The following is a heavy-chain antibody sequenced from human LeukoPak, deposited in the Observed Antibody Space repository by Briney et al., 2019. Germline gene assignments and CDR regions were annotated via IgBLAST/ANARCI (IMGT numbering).Heavy chain of an antibody. J-gene: IGHJ6*02. Sequence: PSETLSLNCTVSGGSVSSSSYYWGWIRQPPGKGLEWIGSIYHSGSTYYGPSLKSRVTMSVDTSKNQLSLKLSSVTAADTAVYYCARDNRASLDVWGQGTTVTVSS. CDR3: ARDNRASLDV. D-gene: IGHD3-10*01. CDR1: GGSVSSSSYY. CDR2: IYHSGST. V-gene: IGHV4-39*07.